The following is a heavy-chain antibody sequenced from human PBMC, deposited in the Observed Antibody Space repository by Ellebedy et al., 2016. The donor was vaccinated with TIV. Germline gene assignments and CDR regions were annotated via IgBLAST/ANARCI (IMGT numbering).Heavy chain of an antibody. CDR2: IFPADSDT. CDR1: GYRFTSNW. Sequence: GESLKISCKGSGYRFTSNWIGWARQMPGKGLEWMGIIFPADSDTQYSPSFQGQVTMSVDKSVSTAYLQWNSLKASDTAMYYCAKVYNSGTFSSAFHVWGQGTMVTVSS. CDR3: AKVYNSGTFSSAFHV. D-gene: IGHD1/OR15-1a*01. V-gene: IGHV5-51*01. J-gene: IGHJ3*01.